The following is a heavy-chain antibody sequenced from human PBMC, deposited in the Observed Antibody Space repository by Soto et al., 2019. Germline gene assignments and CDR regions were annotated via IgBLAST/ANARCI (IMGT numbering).Heavy chain of an antibody. CDR1: GFTFSSYA. Sequence: GGSLRLSCAASGFTFSSYAMSWVRQAPGKGLEWVSAISDSGGSTYYADSVKGRFTISRDNSKNTLYLQMNSLKSDDTAVYYCARGSVIAAGGTKLPFHIWGQGTKVTVSS. J-gene: IGHJ3*02. CDR2: ISDSGGST. CDR3: ARGSVIAAGGTKLPFHI. V-gene: IGHV3-23*01. D-gene: IGHD6-13*01.